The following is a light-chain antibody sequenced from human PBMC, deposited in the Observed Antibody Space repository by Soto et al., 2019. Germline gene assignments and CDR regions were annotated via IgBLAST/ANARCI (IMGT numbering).Light chain of an antibody. Sequence: QSALTQPASVSGSPGQSITISCTGTNSDIGIYNLVSWYQQHPGKVPKVMIYEVTKRPSGVSDRFSGSKSGNTSSLTISGLQAEYEADYYGCSYAGSTTFVVFGGGTKLTVL. V-gene: IGLV2-23*02. CDR3: CSYAGSTTFVV. J-gene: IGLJ2*01. CDR2: EVT. CDR1: NSDIGIYNL.